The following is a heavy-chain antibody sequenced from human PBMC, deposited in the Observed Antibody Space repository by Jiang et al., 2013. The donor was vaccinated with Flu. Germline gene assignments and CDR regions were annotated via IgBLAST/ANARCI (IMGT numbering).Heavy chain of an antibody. Sequence: SRVIISVDTSKNQFSLKLSSVTAADTAVYYCATMAVTWYFDLWGRGTLVTVSS. CDR3: ATMAVTWYFDL. D-gene: IGHD6-19*01. V-gene: IGHV4-39*01. J-gene: IGHJ2*01.